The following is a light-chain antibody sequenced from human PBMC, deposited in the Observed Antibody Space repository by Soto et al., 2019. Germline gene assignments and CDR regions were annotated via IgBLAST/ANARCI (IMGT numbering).Light chain of an antibody. CDR2: DVS. CDR3: CSSAAGYSV. J-gene: IGLJ2*01. V-gene: IGLV2-11*01. CDR1: SSDVGGYNY. Sequence: QSALTQPRSVSGSPGQSVTISCTGTSSDVGGYNYVSWYQHHPGKAPKLIIYDVSVPPSGVPDRFSGSRSGNTASLNISGLQADDEAHYYCCSSAAGYSVFGGGTKLTVL.